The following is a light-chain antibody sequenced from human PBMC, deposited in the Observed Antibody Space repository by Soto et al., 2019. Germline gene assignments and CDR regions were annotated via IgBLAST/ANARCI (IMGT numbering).Light chain of an antibody. CDR2: TAS. CDR3: QQGDSFPLT. J-gene: IGKJ4*01. CDR1: QGVGTW. Sequence: DIQMTQSRSSVSASVGDRVTITCRASQGVGTWLAWFQQKPGEAPRLLIYTASTLHSGVPSRFSGSGSGTDFTLTITSLQPEDFATYYCQQGDSFPLTFGGGTKVEIK. V-gene: IGKV1-12*01.